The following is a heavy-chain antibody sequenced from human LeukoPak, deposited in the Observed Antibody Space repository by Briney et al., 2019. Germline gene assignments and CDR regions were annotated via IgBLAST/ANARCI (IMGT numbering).Heavy chain of an antibody. J-gene: IGHJ3*02. Sequence: SETLSLTCTVSGDSFSSHYWTWIRQPPGKRLEWIGYISYRGSTNYNPSLKSRLTISIDTSKNQFSLKLSSVTAADTAVYYCARDLVTVTKGFDIWGQGTMVSVSS. CDR3: ARDLVTVTKGFDI. CDR2: ISYRGST. V-gene: IGHV4-59*11. D-gene: IGHD4-17*01. CDR1: GDSFSSHY.